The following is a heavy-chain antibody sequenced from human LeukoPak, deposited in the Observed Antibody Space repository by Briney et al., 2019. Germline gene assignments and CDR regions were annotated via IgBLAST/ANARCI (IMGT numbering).Heavy chain of an antibody. CDR1: GFTFSSYA. Sequence: GGSLRLSCAASGFTFSSYAMSWVRQAPEKVLEWVSAISGSGGSTYYADSVKGRFTISRDNSKNTLYLQMNSLRAEDTAVYYCAKDSSGWYFYYYYGMDVWGQGTTVTVSS. V-gene: IGHV3-23*01. CDR3: AKDSSGWYFYYYYGMDV. D-gene: IGHD6-19*01. CDR2: ISGSGGST. J-gene: IGHJ6*02.